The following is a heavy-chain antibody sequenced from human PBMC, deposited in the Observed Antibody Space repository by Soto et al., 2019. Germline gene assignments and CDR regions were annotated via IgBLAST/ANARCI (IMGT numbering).Heavy chain of an antibody. Sequence: QVQLVQSGAEVKKPGSSVTVSCKASGGTFSSYTISWVRQAPGQGLEWMGGIIPIFGTANYAQKFQGRVTITADESTSTAYMELSSRRSEDTAVYYCARGNHRWLQLWYFDLWGRGTLGTVSS. J-gene: IGHJ2*01. CDR2: IIPIFGTA. CDR1: GGTFSSYT. D-gene: IGHD5-12*01. CDR3: ARGNHRWLQLWYFDL. V-gene: IGHV1-69*12.